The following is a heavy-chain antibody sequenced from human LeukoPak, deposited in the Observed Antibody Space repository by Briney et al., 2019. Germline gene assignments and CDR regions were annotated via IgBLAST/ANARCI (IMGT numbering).Heavy chain of an antibody. CDR3: ARDGDIVVVPAAISGMYYYYGMDV. Sequence: SETLSLTCTVSGGSISSYYWSWIRQPAGKGLEWIGRIYTSGSTNYNPSLKSRVTMSVDTSKNQFSLKLSSVTAADTAVYYCARDGDIVVVPAAISGMYYYYGMDVWGQGTTVTVPS. CDR1: GGSISSYY. V-gene: IGHV4-4*07. J-gene: IGHJ6*02. D-gene: IGHD2-2*02. CDR2: IYTSGST.